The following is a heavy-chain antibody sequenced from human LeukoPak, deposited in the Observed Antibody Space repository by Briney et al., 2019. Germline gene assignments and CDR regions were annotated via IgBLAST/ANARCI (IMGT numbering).Heavy chain of an antibody. D-gene: IGHD1-26*01. CDR1: GFTFSSYA. V-gene: IGHV3-23*01. Sequence: GGSLRLSCAASGFTFSSYAMSWVRQAPGKGLEWVSAISGSGGSTYYADSMKGRFTISRDNSKNTLYLQTNSLRAEDTAVYYCAKLECCGSPGENFDYWGQGTLVTVSS. J-gene: IGHJ4*02. CDR3: AKLECCGSPGENFDY. CDR2: ISGSGGST.